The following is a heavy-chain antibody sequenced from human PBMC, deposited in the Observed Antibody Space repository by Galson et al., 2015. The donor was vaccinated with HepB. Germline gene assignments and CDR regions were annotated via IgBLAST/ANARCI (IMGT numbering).Heavy chain of an antibody. D-gene: IGHD3-3*01. J-gene: IGHJ5*02. CDR1: GYTFTNYA. V-gene: IGHV7-4-1*02. CDR3: ARYRYFDFWSAFPPNNWFDP. Sequence: SVKVSCKAFGYTFTNYAMSWVRQAPGQGLEWMGWINTKSGNPTYAQAFTGRFVFSLDTSVSTTYLQISSLKSEDTAIYYCARYRYFDFWSAFPPNNWFDPWGQGTLVTVSS. CDR2: INTKSGNP.